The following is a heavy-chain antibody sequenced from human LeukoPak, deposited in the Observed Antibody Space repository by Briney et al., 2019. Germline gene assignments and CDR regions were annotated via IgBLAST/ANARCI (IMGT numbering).Heavy chain of an antibody. CDR2: ISSSSSYI. J-gene: IGHJ3*02. V-gene: IGHV3-21*01. Sequence: GGSLRLSCAASGFTFSSYSMNWVRQAPGKGLEWVSSISSSSSYIYYADSVKGRFTISRDNAKNSLYLQMNSLRAEDTAVYYCARETGRGAFDIWGQGTMVTVSS. CDR1: GFTFSSYS. D-gene: IGHD3-10*01. CDR3: ARETGRGAFDI.